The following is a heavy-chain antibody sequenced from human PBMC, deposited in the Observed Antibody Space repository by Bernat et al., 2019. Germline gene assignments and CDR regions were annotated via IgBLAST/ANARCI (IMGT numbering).Heavy chain of an antibody. J-gene: IGHJ6*02. CDR3: ARDHLAYCGGDCYSGGMDV. D-gene: IGHD2-21*02. V-gene: IGHV4-34*01. CDR1: GGSFSGYY. CDR2: INHSGST. Sequence: QVQLQQWGAGLLKPSETLSLTCAVYGGSFSGYYWSWIRRPPGKGLEWIGEINHSGSTNYNPSLKSRVTISVDTSKNQFSLKLSSVTAADTAVYYCARDHLAYCGGDCYSGGMDVWGQGTTVTVSS.